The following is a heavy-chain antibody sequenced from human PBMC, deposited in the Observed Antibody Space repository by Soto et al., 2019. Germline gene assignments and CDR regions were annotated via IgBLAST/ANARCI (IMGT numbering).Heavy chain of an antibody. CDR1: GGSISSSSYY. CDR3: ARATYYSDAGGSPPLDY. D-gene: IGHD3-22*01. V-gene: IGHV4-39*07. J-gene: IGHJ4*02. Sequence: SQMLSLTCTVSGGSISSSSYYWGWIRQPPGKGLEWIGSIYYSGSTYYNPSLKSRVTISVDTSRNQFSLKLSSVTAADTAVYFCARATYYSDAGGSPPLDYWGQGTLVTVSS. CDR2: IYYSGST.